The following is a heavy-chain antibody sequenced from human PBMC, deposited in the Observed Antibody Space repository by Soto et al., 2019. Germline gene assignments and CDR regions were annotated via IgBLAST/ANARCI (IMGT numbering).Heavy chain of an antibody. V-gene: IGHV4-4*02. CDR1: GGSISSSNW. J-gene: IGHJ4*02. Sequence: PSETLSLTCAVSGGSISSSNWWSWVRQPPGKGLEWIGEINHSGSTNYNPSLKSRVTISVDTSKNQFSLKLSSVTAADTAVYFCARGGSPNTMVRGVYNYWGQGTLVTVSS. CDR3: ARGGSPNTMVRGVYNY. CDR2: INHSGST. D-gene: IGHD3-10*01.